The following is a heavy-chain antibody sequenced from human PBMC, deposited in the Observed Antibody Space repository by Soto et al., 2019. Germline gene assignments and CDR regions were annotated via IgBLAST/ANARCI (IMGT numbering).Heavy chain of an antibody. Sequence: SETLSLTCTVSGGSISSYYWSWIRQPPGKGLEWIGYIHYSGSTNYNPSLKSRVTISVDTSKNQFSLKLSSVTAADTAVYYCARRYGYSFDYWGQGTLVTVSS. CDR1: GGSISSYY. CDR2: IHYSGST. CDR3: ARRYGYSFDY. J-gene: IGHJ4*02. D-gene: IGHD1-1*01. V-gene: IGHV4-59*08.